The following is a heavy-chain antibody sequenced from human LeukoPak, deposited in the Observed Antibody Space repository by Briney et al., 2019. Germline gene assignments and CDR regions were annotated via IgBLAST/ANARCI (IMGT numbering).Heavy chain of an antibody. D-gene: IGHD3-10*01. Sequence: GGSLRLSCAAPGFTFPAYWMSWVRQAPGKGLGWVANIKQDGSATYYVDSVKGRFTISRDNAKNSLYLQMDSLRAEDTAVYYCARDRGADRFDNWGQGTLVTVST. CDR3: ARDRGADRFDN. CDR1: GFTFPAYW. V-gene: IGHV3-7*01. CDR2: IKQDGSAT. J-gene: IGHJ4*02.